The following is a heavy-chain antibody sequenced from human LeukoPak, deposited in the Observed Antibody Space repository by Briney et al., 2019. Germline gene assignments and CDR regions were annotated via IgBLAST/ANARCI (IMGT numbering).Heavy chain of an antibody. J-gene: IGHJ6*02. D-gene: IGHD6-6*01. CDR2: IYYSGST. CDR3: GMSDRPLSYGMDL. V-gene: IGHV4-59*01. Sequence: SETLSLTCTVSGGSISSYYWSWLRQPPGKGLEWIGDIYYSGSTNYNPSLTSRVTISVDTSKNQFSLKLSSVTAADTAVYYCGMSDRPLSYGMDLRGRGATLTLSS. CDR1: GGSISSYY.